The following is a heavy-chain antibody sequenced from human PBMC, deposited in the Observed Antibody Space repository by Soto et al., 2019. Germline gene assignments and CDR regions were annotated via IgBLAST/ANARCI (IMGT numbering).Heavy chain of an antibody. V-gene: IGHV3-23*01. CDR3: AKDRGSSWYESVDY. Sequence: VGSLRLSCAASGFTFSSYAMSWVRQAPGKGLEWVSAVRGSGGSTYYADSVKGRFTISRDNSQNTLYLQMNSLRAEDTAVYYCAKDRGSSWYESVDYWGQGTLVTVSS. J-gene: IGHJ4*02. CDR2: VRGSGGST. CDR1: GFTFSSYA. D-gene: IGHD6-13*01.